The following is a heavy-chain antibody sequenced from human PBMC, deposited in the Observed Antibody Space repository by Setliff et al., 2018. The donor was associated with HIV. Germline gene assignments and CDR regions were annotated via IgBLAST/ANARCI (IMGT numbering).Heavy chain of an antibody. V-gene: IGHV1-2*06. J-gene: IGHJ4*02. CDR3: ARDLIRITPHGDLPF. Sequence: ASVKVSCKASGYTFTDYYIHWVRQAPGLGLEWVGRINPKSGVTSYAQNFRARVTMTRDTSSTTAYMELSTLRSDDTALYYCARDLIRITPHGDLPFWGQGTLVTVSS. CDR1: GYTFTDYY. CDR2: INPKSGVT. D-gene: IGHD2-15*01.